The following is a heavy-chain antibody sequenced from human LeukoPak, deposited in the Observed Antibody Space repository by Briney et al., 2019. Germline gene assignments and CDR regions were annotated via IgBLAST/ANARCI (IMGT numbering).Heavy chain of an antibody. J-gene: IGHJ6*02. Sequence: GGSLRLSCAASGFTFRNSWMSWVRQAPGKGLEWVANIKPDGSENYYVDSVKGRFTISRDNAKNSLYLQLNSLRAEDMAVYYCARGRGMDVWGQGTTVTVSS. CDR2: IKPDGSEN. CDR3: ARGRGMDV. V-gene: IGHV3-7*01. CDR1: GFTFRNSW.